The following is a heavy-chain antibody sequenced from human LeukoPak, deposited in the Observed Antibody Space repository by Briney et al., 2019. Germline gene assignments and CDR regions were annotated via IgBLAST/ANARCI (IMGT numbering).Heavy chain of an antibody. J-gene: IGHJ4*02. D-gene: IGHD6-13*01. CDR3: ARDGKTAAGNNFDY. V-gene: IGHV1-46*01. CDR1: GYTFTSYY. CDR2: INPSGGIT. Sequence: ASVKVSCTASGYTFTSYYIHWVRQAPGQGLEWMGIINPSGGITTYAQKFQRRVTMTRDKSTSTVYMELRRLTSEDTAVYYCARDGKTAAGNNFDYWGQGTLVTVSS.